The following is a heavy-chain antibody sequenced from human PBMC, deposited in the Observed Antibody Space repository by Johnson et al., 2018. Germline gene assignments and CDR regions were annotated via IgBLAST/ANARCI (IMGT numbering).Heavy chain of an antibody. D-gene: IGHD1/OR15-1a*01. Sequence: QVQLVQSGAEVKKPGASVTVSCKASGYTFTSYDINWVRQATGQGLEWMGWMNPNSGTTGYVQKFQGRVTMTRNTSLSTAYMELSSLRSEDTAVYYCARGTRTYYYYYYRDVWGKGTTVTVSS. CDR3: ARGTRTYYYYYYRDV. V-gene: IGHV1-8*01. CDR1: GYTFTSYD. J-gene: IGHJ6*03. CDR2: MNPNSGTT.